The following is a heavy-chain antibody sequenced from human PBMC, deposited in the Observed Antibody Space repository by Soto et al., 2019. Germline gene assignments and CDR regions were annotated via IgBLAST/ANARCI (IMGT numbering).Heavy chain of an antibody. CDR2: IAYSGST. J-gene: IGHJ4*02. D-gene: IGHD2-15*01. CDR1: GGSITSYY. V-gene: IGHV4-59*08. CDR3: ASHPPGYCSGITCYSPYYFDY. Sequence: QVQLQESGPGLVKPSETLSLTCTVSGGSITSYYWSWIRQPPGKGLEWIGYIAYSGSTNYNPSLKSRVTITVDPSNNQLPLKLSSVTAADTAVYFCASHPPGYCSGITCYSPYYFDYWGQGTLVTVSS.